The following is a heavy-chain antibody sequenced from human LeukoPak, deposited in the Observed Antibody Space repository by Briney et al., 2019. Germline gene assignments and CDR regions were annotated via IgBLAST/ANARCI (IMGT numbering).Heavy chain of an antibody. J-gene: IGHJ1*01. CDR1: GFTFSNYA. CDR2: ISGSGGNT. CDR3: AKTHDNSDYYYFQH. V-gene: IGHV3-23*01. Sequence: PGGSLRLSCAASGFTFSNYAVSWVRQAPGNPGKGLEWVSAISGSGGNTYYADSVKGRFTISRDNSKNTLYLQMNSLRAEDTAVYYCAKTHDNSDYYYFQHWGQGTLVTVSS. D-gene: IGHD4-11*01.